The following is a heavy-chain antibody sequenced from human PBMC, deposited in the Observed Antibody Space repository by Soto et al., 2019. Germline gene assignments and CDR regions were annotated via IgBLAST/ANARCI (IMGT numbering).Heavy chain of an antibody. D-gene: IGHD5-18*01. CDR1: AGSISSYY. CDR3: AREGYSSGYGGTGSVAVTGWLDP. CDR2: IYTSVST. Sequence: SETLSLTCTVSAGSISSYYWSWIRQPAGKGLEWIGRIYTSVSTNYNPSLKSRVTMSVDTSKNQFSLKLSSVTAADTAVYYCAREGYSSGYGGTGSVAVTGWLDPWGQGTMVTVSS. J-gene: IGHJ5*02. V-gene: IGHV4-4*07.